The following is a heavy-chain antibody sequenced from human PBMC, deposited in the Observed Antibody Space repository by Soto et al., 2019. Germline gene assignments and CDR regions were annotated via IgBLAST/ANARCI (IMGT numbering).Heavy chain of an antibody. CDR1: GDSISSTIYY. CDR3: ARHQAPTATTFVYYYYMDV. D-gene: IGHD4-4*01. V-gene: IGHV4-39*01. Sequence: QLQLQESGPGLVKPSETLSLTCTVSGDSISSTIYYWGWIRQPPGKGLEWIGSIYYSGSTYSNPSLKSRVTTSVDTSKNQFSLKLSSVTAADTAVYYCARHQAPTATTFVYYYYMDVWGKGTTVTVSS. CDR2: IYYSGST. J-gene: IGHJ6*03.